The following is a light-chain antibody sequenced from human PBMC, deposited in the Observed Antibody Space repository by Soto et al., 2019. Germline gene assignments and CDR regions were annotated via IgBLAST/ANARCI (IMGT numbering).Light chain of an antibody. J-gene: IGKJ5*01. CDR2: GAS. V-gene: IGKV3-15*01. CDR1: QSVISN. CDR3: QQYDNWPIT. Sequence: ELVLRHSPATLSLSPWERAPLSCRASQSVISNLAWYQQKPGQAPRLFIYGASTRATAIPPRFSGSGSGTEFTLTISSLQSEDFAVYYCQQYDNWPITFGQGTRLETK.